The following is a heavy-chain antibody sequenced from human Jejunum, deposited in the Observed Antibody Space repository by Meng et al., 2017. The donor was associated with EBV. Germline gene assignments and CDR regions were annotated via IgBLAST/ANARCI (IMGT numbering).Heavy chain of an antibody. J-gene: IGHJ4*02. Sequence: LVRSGGGLVKPWGSHVISGIASGFIFSSSWMHWVRQAPGKGLVWVSHINHEGGFTNYADSVKGRFTISRDDAKNTLYLQMNSLRAEDTAVYYCARDLGSGNYYGYWGQGTLVTVSS. V-gene: IGHV3-74*01. CDR2: INHEGGFT. CDR1: GFIFSSSW. D-gene: IGHD3-10*01. CDR3: ARDLGSGNYYGY.